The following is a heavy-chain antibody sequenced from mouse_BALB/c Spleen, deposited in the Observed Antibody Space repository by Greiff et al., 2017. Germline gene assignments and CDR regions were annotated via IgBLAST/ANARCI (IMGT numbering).Heavy chain of an antibody. D-gene: IGHD2-10*02. V-gene: IGHV5-17*02. CDR1: GFTFSSFG. J-gene: IGHJ2*01. CDR3: ARGGYGNYEWDY. Sequence: VQLKESGGGLVQPGGSRKLSCAASGFTFSSFGMHWVRQAPEKGLEWVAYISSGSSTIYYADTVKGRFTISRDNPKNTLFLQMTSLRSEDTAMYYCARGGYGNYEWDYWGQGTTLTVSS. CDR2: ISSGSSTI.